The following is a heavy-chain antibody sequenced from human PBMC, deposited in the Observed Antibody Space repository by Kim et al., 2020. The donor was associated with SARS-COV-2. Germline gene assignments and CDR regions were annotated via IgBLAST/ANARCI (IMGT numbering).Heavy chain of an antibody. CDR2: IHQSGST. CDR1: GGSFSGHY. D-gene: IGHD2-2*01. J-gene: IGHJ6*02. CDR3: ARGREGVVPASILGVGPHYDGCIMDV. V-gene: IGHV4-34*01. Sequence: SETLSLTCAVYGGSFSGHYWRWIRQPPGKGLEWIGEIHQSGSTNYNPSLKSRVTISIDTSKNQFSLKLRSVPAADTGFDYCARGREGVVPASILGVGPHYDGCIMDVGGHGTRVTVFS.